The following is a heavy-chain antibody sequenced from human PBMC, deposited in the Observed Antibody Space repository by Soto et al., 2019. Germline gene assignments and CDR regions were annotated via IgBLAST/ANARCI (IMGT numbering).Heavy chain of an antibody. CDR2: IIPIFGAA. D-gene: IGHD3-10*01. V-gene: IGHV1-69*13. CDR3: ARITMVRGVIINHGDY. CDR1: GGTFSSYA. Sequence: SVKVSCKASGGTFSSYAISWVRQAPGQGLEWMGGIIPIFGAANYAQKFQGRVTITADESTSTAYMELSSLRSEDTAVYYCARITMVRGVIINHGDYWGQGTLVTVSS. J-gene: IGHJ4*02.